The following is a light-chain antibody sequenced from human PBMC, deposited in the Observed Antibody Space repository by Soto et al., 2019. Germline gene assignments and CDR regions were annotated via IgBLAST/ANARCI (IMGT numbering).Light chain of an antibody. CDR3: QQYESDSPLT. V-gene: IGKV1-13*02. CDR2: DAS. J-gene: IGKJ4*01. CDR1: QGINTF. Sequence: AIQLTQSPSSRSASLGDRFTITCRASQGINTFLAWYQQKPGKAPKLLIYDASNLESGVPSRFSGRRSGTEFTLTISSLQPEDFATYYCQQYESDSPLTFGGGTKVDIK.